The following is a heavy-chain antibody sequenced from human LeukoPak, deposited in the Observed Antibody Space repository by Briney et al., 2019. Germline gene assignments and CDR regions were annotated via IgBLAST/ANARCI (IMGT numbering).Heavy chain of an antibody. D-gene: IGHD3-10*01. V-gene: IGHV1-46*01. CDR2: ISPSGGST. CDR3: AGGPQKNYYGSGSPFDY. Sequence: ASVKVSCKAFGYTFTSNYMHWVRQAPGQGPEWMGVISPSGGSTTYAQKFQGRVTLTRDMSTSTDYLELSSLRSEDTAVYYCAGGPQKNYYGSGSPFDYWGQGTLVTVSS. J-gene: IGHJ4*02. CDR1: GYTFTSNY.